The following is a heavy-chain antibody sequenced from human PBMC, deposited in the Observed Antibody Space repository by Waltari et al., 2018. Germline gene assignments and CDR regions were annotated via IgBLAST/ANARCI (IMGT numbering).Heavy chain of an antibody. Sequence: QLQLQESGPGLVKPSETLSLTCTVSGGSISSSSYYWGWIRQPPGKGLEWIGSIYYSGSTYYNPSLKSRVTISVDTSKNQFSLKLSSVTAADTAVYYCAREGARVGIVVVPAASDYWGQGTLVTVSS. CDR2: IYYSGST. CDR1: GGSISSSSYY. CDR3: AREGARVGIVVVPAASDY. V-gene: IGHV4-39*07. J-gene: IGHJ4*02. D-gene: IGHD2-2*03.